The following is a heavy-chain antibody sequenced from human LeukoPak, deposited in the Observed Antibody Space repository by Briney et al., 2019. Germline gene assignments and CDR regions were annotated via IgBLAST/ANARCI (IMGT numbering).Heavy chain of an antibody. CDR3: AMDSSGVGYFDY. CDR1: GGSTSSGGYY. D-gene: IGHD3-22*01. J-gene: IGHJ4*02. Sequence: RSQTLSLTCTVSGGSTSSGGYYWSWIRQHPGKGLEWIGYIYYSGITYYNPSIKSRITISEEKSKNEVYLKLCSVAAADTAVYYCAMDSSGVGYFDYWGQGTLVTVSS. CDR2: IYYSGIT. V-gene: IGHV4-31*03.